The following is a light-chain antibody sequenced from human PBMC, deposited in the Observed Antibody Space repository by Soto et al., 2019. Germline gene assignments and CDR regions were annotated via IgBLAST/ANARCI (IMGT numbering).Light chain of an antibody. V-gene: IGKV3-15*01. CDR3: QQYNTWPRT. J-gene: IGKJ1*01. Sequence: DTLMTQSPATLSVYPGDRVTLSCRASQSVSSDLAWYQQKPGQAPRLLIFGATTRATSIPARFSGSRSGTEFTLNISSLQYEAFAVYCCQQYNTWPRTFGQGTKV. CDR2: GAT. CDR1: QSVSSD.